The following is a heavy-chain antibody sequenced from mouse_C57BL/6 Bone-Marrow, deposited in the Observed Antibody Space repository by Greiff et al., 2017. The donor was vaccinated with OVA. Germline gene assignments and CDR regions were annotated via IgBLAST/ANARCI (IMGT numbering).Heavy chain of an antibody. CDR2: IRSKSSNYAT. CDR1: GFTFNTYA. Sequence: EVQLVESGGGLVQPKGSLKLSCAASGFTFNTYAMHWVRQAPGKGLEWVARIRSKSSNYATYYADSVKDRFTISRDDSQSMLYLPMNNLNTEYTAMYYCVRCCDFSWFAYWGQGTLVTVSA. D-gene: IGHD2-13*01. V-gene: IGHV10-3*01. CDR3: VRCCDFSWFAY. J-gene: IGHJ3*01.